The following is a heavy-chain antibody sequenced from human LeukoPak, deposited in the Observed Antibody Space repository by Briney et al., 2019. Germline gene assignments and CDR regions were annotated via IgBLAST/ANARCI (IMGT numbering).Heavy chain of an antibody. Sequence: SETLSLTCTVSGDSITSGSYYWGWLRQPAGKGLEWFGRIYNSGSTNYNPSLESRVTTTVDTTKNQFALKLSCVAAAAADMYYCARGDYYDCSGYRCYYYYGRDVWGQGTTVTVSS. CDR3: ARGDYYDCSGYRCYYYYGRDV. D-gene: IGHD3-22*01. J-gene: IGHJ6*02. CDR2: IYNSGST. V-gene: IGHV4-61*02. CDR1: GDSITSGSYY.